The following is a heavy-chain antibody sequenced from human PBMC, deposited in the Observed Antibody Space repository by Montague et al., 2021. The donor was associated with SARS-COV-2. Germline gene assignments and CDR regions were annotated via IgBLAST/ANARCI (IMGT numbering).Heavy chain of an antibody. CDR1: GDSVSSNSAA. J-gene: IGHJ6*03. D-gene: IGHD1-14*01. Sequence: CAISGDSVSSNSAAWNWIRQSPSRGLEWLGRTYYRSRWFNDYAVSIGSRITINPDTSKNQFSLQLNSVTPEDTAVYYCAGATEWRGYYYYYYMDVWGKGTTVTVSS. CDR3: AGATEWRGYYYYYYMDV. CDR2: TYYRSRWFN. V-gene: IGHV6-1*01.